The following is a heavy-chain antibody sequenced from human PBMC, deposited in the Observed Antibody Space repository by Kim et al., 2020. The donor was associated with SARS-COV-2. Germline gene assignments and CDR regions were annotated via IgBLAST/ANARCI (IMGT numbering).Heavy chain of an antibody. Sequence: SETLSLTCTVYGGSFSGYYWSWIRQPPGKGLEWIGEINHSGSTNYNPSLKSRVTISVDTSKKQFSLNLSSVAAADTSVYYCATRPEYSYVRYFDYWGQGTLVTVSS. D-gene: IGHD5-18*01. V-gene: IGHV4-34*01. J-gene: IGHJ4*02. CDR2: INHSGST. CDR1: GGSFSGYY. CDR3: ATRPEYSYVRYFDY.